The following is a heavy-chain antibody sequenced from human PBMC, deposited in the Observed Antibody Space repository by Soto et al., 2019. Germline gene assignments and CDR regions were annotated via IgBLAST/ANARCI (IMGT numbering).Heavy chain of an antibody. CDR2: ISYDGSNK. D-gene: IGHD6-19*01. J-gene: IGHJ4*02. V-gene: IGHV3-30*18. Sequence: QVQLVESGGGVVQPGRSLRLSCAASGFTFSSYGMHWVRQAPGKGLEWVAVISYDGSNKYYADSVKGRFTISRDNSKNTLYLQMNSLRAEDTAVYYCAKVPIAVAGGYFDYWGQGTMVTVSS. CDR1: GFTFSSYG. CDR3: AKVPIAVAGGYFDY.